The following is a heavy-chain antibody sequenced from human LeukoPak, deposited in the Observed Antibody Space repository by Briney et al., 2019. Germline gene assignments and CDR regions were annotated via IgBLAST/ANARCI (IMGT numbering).Heavy chain of an antibody. CDR2: ISSNGGST. J-gene: IGHJ6*02. CDR1: GFTFNNYA. CDR3: ARVYYYDSSGYLGGMDV. D-gene: IGHD3-22*01. V-gene: IGHV3-64D*06. Sequence: GGSLRLSCSASGFTFNNYAMHWVRQAPGKGLEYVSGISSNGGSTYYADSVKGRFIISRDNSKNTLYLQMSSLRAEDTAVYYCARVYYYDSSGYLGGMDVWGQGTTVTVSS.